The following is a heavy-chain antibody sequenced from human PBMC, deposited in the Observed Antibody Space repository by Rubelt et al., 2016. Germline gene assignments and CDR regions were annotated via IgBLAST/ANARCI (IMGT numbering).Heavy chain of an antibody. V-gene: IGHV4-31*03. CDR3: ARDPRAGTTSFDY. Sequence: QVQLQESGPGLVKPSQTLSLTCSVSGGSISSGGYYWSWIRQHPGKGLEWIGYMYYSGSTYHNPSLKSRVTISVDTSTNQFSLKLSCVTAADTAVYYCARDPRAGTTSFDYWGQGTLVTVSS. CDR2: MYYSGST. CDR1: GGSISSGGYY. D-gene: IGHD1-7*01. J-gene: IGHJ4*02.